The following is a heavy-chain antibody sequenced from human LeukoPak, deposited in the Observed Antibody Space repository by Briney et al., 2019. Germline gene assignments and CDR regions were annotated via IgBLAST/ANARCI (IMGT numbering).Heavy chain of an antibody. CDR1: GGSISPYY. CDR2: IYYSGNT. CDR3: ARSTGSTMFIDY. Sequence: PSETLSLTCTVSGGSISPYYWSWIRQPPGQGLEWLGYIYYSGNTEHKPSLKSRVAMSVDTSKNQFSLRLSSVTAADTAVYYCARSTGSTMFIDYWGQRTLVTVSS. V-gene: IGHV4-59*01. D-gene: IGHD3-10*02. J-gene: IGHJ4*02.